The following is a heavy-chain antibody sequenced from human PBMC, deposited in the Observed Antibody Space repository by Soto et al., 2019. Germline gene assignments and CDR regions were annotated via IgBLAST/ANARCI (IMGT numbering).Heavy chain of an antibody. Sequence: GGSLRLSCAASGFTFSSYCMHWVRQVPGKGLVWLSRIRGDGTDTDYADSVKGRFTISRDSVENTLYLQMNSLRAEDTAVYYCARGLSGYYGFDYWGQGTLVTVSS. V-gene: IGHV3-74*01. CDR3: ARGLSGYYGFDY. D-gene: IGHD5-12*01. J-gene: IGHJ4*02. CDR2: IRGDGTDT. CDR1: GFTFSSYC.